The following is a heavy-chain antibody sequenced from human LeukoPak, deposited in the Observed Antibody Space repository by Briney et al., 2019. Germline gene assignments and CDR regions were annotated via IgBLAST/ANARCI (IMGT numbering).Heavy chain of an antibody. J-gene: IGHJ4*02. CDR3: ARGGWYVHYFEY. V-gene: IGHV3-23*01. Sequence: PGGSLRLSCVASGFTFSSYGMSWVRQAPGKGLEWLSGISGSGGTTDYADSVKGRFTISRDNSKNTLFMQMKSLRAEDTAAYYCARGGWYVHYFEYWGQGTLVTVSS. CDR1: GFTFSSYG. CDR2: ISGSGGTT. D-gene: IGHD6-19*01.